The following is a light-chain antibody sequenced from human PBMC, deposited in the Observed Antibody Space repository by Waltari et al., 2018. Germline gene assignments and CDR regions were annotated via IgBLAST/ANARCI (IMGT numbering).Light chain of an antibody. Sequence: ILLTQFPGTLSLSPGETATFSCRASQSVFSSYIGWYQQKPGQAPRILIYGASNRATDIPDRVSGSGSGTDFTLTISRLEPEDFAVYYCQVYGSSPLTFGGGTKVEI. CDR2: GAS. J-gene: IGKJ4*01. CDR1: QSVFSSY. CDR3: QVYGSSPLT. V-gene: IGKV3-20*01.